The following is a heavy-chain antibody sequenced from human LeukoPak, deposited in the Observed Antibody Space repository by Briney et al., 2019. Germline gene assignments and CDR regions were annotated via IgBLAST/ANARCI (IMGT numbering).Heavy chain of an antibody. CDR2: IYYSGST. D-gene: IGHD3-3*01. J-gene: IGHJ6*02. CDR1: GGSISSSSYY. V-gene: IGHV4-39*01. Sequence: SETLSLTCTVSGGSISSSSYYWGWIRQPPGKGLERIGSIYYSGSTYYNPSLKSRVTISVDTSKNQFSLKLSSVTAADTAVYYCARQLLDYDFWSGYYREGYYYYGMDVWGQGTTVTVSS. CDR3: ARQLLDYDFWSGYYREGYYYYGMDV.